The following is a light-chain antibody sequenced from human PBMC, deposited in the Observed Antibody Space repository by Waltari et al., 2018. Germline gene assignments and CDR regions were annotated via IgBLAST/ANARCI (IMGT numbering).Light chain of an antibody. Sequence: QLVLPQSPSASAPLGASVKLTCTLSSGHSTHIIAWPQQQPEKGHRYLMKVNSDGSHSKGDQVPVRFSGSSSGAEHYLTIASLQSEDEADYYCQTGGHGTWVFGGGTKLTVL. CDR3: QTGGHGTWV. CDR1: SGHSTHI. V-gene: IGLV4-69*01. CDR2: VNSDGSH. J-gene: IGLJ3*02.